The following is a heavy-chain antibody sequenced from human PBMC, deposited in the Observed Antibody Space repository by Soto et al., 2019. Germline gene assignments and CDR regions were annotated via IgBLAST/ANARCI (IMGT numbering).Heavy chain of an antibody. V-gene: IGHV3-23*01. CDR3: AKGSLRAAPRNYMDV. CDR2: ISGSGGST. CDR1: GFTFSTYA. Sequence: PGGSLRLSCAASGFTFSTYAMNWVRQAPGKGLEWVSAISGSGGSTYYADSVKGRFTISRDNSKNTLYLQMNSLRAEDTAVYYCAKGSLRAAPRNYMDVWGKGNTVTVSS. D-gene: IGHD3-10*01. J-gene: IGHJ6*03.